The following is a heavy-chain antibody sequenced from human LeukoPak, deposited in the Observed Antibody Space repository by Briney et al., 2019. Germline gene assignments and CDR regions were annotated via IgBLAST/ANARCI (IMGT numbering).Heavy chain of an antibody. CDR2: IGTASDT. J-gene: IGHJ6*03. Sequence: PGGSLRLSCAASGFSFSSYWMSWVRQAPGKGLEWVSTIGTASDTYYPGSVEGRFTLSRDNAKNSLYLQMNSLTAGDTAVYYCARGPPRGKYYYMDVWGKGTTVTVSS. CDR3: ARGPPRGKYYYMDV. CDR1: GFSFSSYW. V-gene: IGHV3-13*01. D-gene: IGHD1-1*01.